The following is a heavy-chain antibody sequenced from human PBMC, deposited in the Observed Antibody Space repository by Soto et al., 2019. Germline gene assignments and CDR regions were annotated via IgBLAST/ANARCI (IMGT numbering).Heavy chain of an antibody. J-gene: IGHJ4*02. CDR2: IIPIFGTA. CDR1: GGTFSSYA. D-gene: IGHD3-22*01. Sequence: GASVKVSCKASGGTFSSYAISWVRQAPGQGLEWMGGIIPIFGTANYAQKFQGRVTITADESTSTAYMELSSLRSEDTAVYYCARDRLQYYYDSSGYYRPEWFDYWGQGTLVTVSS. CDR3: ARDRLQYYYDSSGYYRPEWFDY. V-gene: IGHV1-69*13.